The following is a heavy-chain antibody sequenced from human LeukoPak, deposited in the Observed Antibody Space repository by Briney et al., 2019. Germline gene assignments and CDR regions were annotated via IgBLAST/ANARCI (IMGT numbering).Heavy chain of an antibody. CDR2: IYPRDGST. J-gene: IGHJ4*02. D-gene: IGHD3-22*01. CDR1: GYTFTSNY. CDR3: ARDHDSSGWN. V-gene: IGHV1-46*01. Sequence: ASVKVSCKASGYTFTSNYIHWVRQAPGQGLEWMGMIYPRDGSTSYAQKFQGRVTVTRDTSTSTAYMELSSLRSEDTAVYYCARDHDSSGWNWGQGTLVTVSS.